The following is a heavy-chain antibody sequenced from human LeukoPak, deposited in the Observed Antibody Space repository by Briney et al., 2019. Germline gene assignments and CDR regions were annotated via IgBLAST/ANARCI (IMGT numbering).Heavy chain of an antibody. CDR3: ARDFDSSCYYYVCY. Sequence: ASVKVSCKASGYTFTGYYMHWVRQAPGQGLEWMGWINPNSGGTNYAQKFQGRVTMTRDTSISTAYMELSRLRSDDTAVYYCARDFDSSCYYYVCYWGQGTLVTVSS. J-gene: IGHJ4*02. V-gene: IGHV1-2*02. D-gene: IGHD3-22*01. CDR2: INPNSGGT. CDR1: GYTFTGYY.